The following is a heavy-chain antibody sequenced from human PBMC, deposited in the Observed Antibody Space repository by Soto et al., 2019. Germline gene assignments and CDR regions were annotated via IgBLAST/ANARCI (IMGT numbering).Heavy chain of an antibody. D-gene: IGHD4-17*01. CDR1: GFTFSNYA. Sequence: GSLRLSCAVSGFTFSNYAMNWVRQAPGKGLELVSFISGSRNDGITKYVDSVKDRFTISRDNSKNTLYLQMNSLRAEDTAIYYCAKDPTDYGDNYWGQGTLVTVSS. CDR2: ISGSRNDGIT. CDR3: AKDPTDYGDNY. V-gene: IGHV3-23*01. J-gene: IGHJ4*02.